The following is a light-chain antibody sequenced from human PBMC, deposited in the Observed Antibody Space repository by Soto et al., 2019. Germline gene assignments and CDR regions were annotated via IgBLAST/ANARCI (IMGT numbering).Light chain of an antibody. CDR1: NIGNKN. CDR3: QVWDSRSDHVV. CDR2: DDR. V-gene: IGLV3-21*02. J-gene: IGLJ3*02. Sequence: SYELTQSPSVSVAPGQTATITCGGNNIGNKNVHWFQQRPGQAPLLVVYDDRDRPSGIPERFSGSNSGNTATLTISRVEAGDEADYYCQVWDSRSDHVVFGGGTQLTVL.